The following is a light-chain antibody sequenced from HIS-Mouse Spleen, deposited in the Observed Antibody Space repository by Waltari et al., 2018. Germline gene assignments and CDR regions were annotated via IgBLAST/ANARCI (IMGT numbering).Light chain of an antibody. Sequence: QSALTQPRSVSGSPGQSVTISCTGTSSDLGGYNYVSWYQQHPGKAPKLMIYDVSKRPSGVPDRFSGSKSGNTASLTISGLQAEDEADYYCCSYAGSYTYVFGTGTKVTVL. CDR3: CSYAGSYTYV. J-gene: IGLJ1*01. V-gene: IGLV2-11*01. CDR1: SSDLGGYNY. CDR2: DVS.